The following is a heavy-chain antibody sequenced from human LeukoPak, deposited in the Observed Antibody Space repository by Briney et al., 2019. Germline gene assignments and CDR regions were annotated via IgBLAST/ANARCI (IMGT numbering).Heavy chain of an antibody. J-gene: IGHJ4*02. CDR2: ISSSGRTI. D-gene: IGHD1-1*01. Sequence: PGGSLRLSCAASGFTFSDYYMSWLRQAPGKGLEWVSYISSSGRTIYYADSVKGRFTISRDNAKNSLYLQMNSLRAGDTAVYYCARAYNSDYWGQGTLVTVSS. CDR3: ARAYNSDY. V-gene: IGHV3-11*01. CDR1: GFTFSDYY.